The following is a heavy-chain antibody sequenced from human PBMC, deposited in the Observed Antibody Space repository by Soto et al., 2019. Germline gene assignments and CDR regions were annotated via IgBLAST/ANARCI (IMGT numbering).Heavy chain of an antibody. Sequence: QVQLVQSGAEVKKPGSSVKVSCKASGGTFSSYAISWVRQAPGQGLEWMGGIIPISGTANYAQKIKSRVTITADKSTSTDYMELSSLRSEDTAVYYCALELYSSTEPICGMDVWGQGTTVTVSS. CDR2: IIPISGTA. V-gene: IGHV1-69*06. J-gene: IGHJ6*02. CDR1: GGTFSSYA. D-gene: IGHD2-15*01. CDR3: ALELYSSTEPICGMDV.